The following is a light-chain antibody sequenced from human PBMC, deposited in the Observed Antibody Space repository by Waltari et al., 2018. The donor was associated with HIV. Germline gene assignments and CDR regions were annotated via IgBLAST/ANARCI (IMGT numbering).Light chain of an antibody. Sequence: QSVLTQPPSASGTPGQRVPISCSGSSANIGTYSVNWYQQLPGTAPKLLIYRDNQRPSGVPGRYSGSKSGTSASLAISGLQSEDEADYHCAAWDDSLNGPVFGTGTKVTVL. J-gene: IGLJ1*01. CDR1: SANIGTYS. CDR3: AAWDDSLNGPV. CDR2: RDN. V-gene: IGLV1-44*01.